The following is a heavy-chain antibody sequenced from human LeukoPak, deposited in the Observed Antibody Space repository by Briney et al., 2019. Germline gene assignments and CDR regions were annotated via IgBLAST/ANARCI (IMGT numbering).Heavy chain of an antibody. V-gene: IGHV4-39*07. CDR2: IYYSGST. CDR3: ASCYGGNSRLCHFDY. J-gene: IGHJ4*02. D-gene: IGHD4-23*01. Sequence: SETLSLTCTVSGGSISSSSYYWGWIRQPPGKGLEWIGSIYYSGSTYYNPSLKSRVTISVDTSKIHFSLKLSSVTAADTAVYYCASCYGGNSRLCHFDYWGQGTLVTVYS. CDR1: GGSISSSSYY.